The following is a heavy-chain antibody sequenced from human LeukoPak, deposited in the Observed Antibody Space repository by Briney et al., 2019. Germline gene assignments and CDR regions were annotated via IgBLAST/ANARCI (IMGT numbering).Heavy chain of an antibody. CDR1: GFTFSSYG. CDR2: ISSGSDYI. D-gene: IGHD6-6*01. Sequence: PGGSLRLSCAASGFTFSSYGMHWVRQAPGKGLEWVSTISSGSDYIYYADSVRGRFTISRDNAENSLYLQMNSLRAEDTAVYYCTRDLSLAAPQGFDYWGQGTLVTVSS. J-gene: IGHJ4*02. CDR3: TRDLSLAAPQGFDY. V-gene: IGHV3-21*01.